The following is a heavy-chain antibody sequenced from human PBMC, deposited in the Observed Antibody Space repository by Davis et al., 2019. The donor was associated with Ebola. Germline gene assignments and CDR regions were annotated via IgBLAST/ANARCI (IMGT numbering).Heavy chain of an antibody. Sequence: GSLRLSCAASGFTFSSYWMSWVRQAPGKGLEWVANIKQDGSEKYYVDSVKGRFTISRDNAKNSLYLQMNSLRAEDTAVYYCARDSSSWFFSMDVWGQGTTVTVSS. V-gene: IGHV3-7*01. D-gene: IGHD6-13*01. CDR3: ARDSSSWFFSMDV. CDR1: GFTFSSYW. J-gene: IGHJ6*02. CDR2: IKQDGSEK.